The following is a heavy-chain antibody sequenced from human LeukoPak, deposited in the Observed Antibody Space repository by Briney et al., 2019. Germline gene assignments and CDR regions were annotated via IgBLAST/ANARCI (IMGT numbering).Heavy chain of an antibody. V-gene: IGHV3-7*01. J-gene: IGHJ3*02. CDR3: ARDKMWLGSDAFDI. CDR1: GFTFSSYW. CDR2: IKQDGSEK. D-gene: IGHD6-19*01. Sequence: GGSLRLSCAASGFTFSSYWISWVRQAPGKGLEWVGNIKQDGSEKYYVDSVKGRFTISRDNAKNSLYLQMNSLRAEDTAVYYCARDKMWLGSDAFDIWGQGTMVTVSS.